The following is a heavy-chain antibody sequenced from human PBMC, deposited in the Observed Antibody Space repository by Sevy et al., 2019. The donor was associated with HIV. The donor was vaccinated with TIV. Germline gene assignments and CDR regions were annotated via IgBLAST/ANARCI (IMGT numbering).Heavy chain of an antibody. D-gene: IGHD4-17*01. CDR1: GGSISSSDYY. J-gene: IGHJ3*02. V-gene: IGHV4-30-4*01. Sequence: SETLSLTCTVPGGSISSSDYYWSWIRQPPGKGLEWVGYISYSGNTYYSPSLKSRVTISGDTSQNQFSLKLSSVTAADTAVYYCARRLYGDYSDAFDIWGQGTVVTVSS. CDR2: ISYSGNT. CDR3: ARRLYGDYSDAFDI.